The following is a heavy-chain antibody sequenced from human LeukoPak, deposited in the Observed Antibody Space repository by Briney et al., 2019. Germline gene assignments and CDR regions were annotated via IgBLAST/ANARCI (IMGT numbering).Heavy chain of an antibody. CDR3: AHGTMYQLDY. CDR1: GFSFSSDG. V-gene: IGHV3-23*01. Sequence: GGSLRLSCSASGFSFSSDGMSWVRQAPGKGLEWVSGILGLGGAGRTYYADSGKGRFTISRDNSKNTLYLQMNSLRAEDTAVYYCAHGTMYQLDYWGQGTLVTVSS. CDR2: ILGLGGAGRT. J-gene: IGHJ4*02. D-gene: IGHD2-2*01.